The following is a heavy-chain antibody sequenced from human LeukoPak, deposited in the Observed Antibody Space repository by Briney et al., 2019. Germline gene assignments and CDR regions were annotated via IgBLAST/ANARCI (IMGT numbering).Heavy chain of an antibody. CDR3: AKKGGSYPSNAFDI. Sequence: GSLRLSCAASGFIFSSYGMHWVRQAPGKGLEWVAFIWYDGSKKYYADSVRGRFTISRDTSKNTLYLQMNSLRAEDTAVYYCAKKGGSYPSNAFDIWGQGTMVTVSS. CDR2: IWYDGSKK. V-gene: IGHV3-30*02. CDR1: GFIFSSYG. J-gene: IGHJ3*02. D-gene: IGHD1-26*01.